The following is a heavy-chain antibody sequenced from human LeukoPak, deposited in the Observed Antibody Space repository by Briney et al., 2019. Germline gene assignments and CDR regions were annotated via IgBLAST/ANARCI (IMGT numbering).Heavy chain of an antibody. CDR3: ARDPYDSSGYPMGY. J-gene: IGHJ4*02. Sequence: GMSLRLSCAASGFXFRSYAVHWVRQAPGKGLKWVAGISYDASNKYYADSVKGRFTISRDNSKNTLSLQMNSLRAEDTAVYYCARDPYDSSGYPMGYWGQGTLVTVSS. V-gene: IGHV3-30-3*01. D-gene: IGHD3-22*01. CDR2: ISYDASNK. CDR1: GFXFRSYA.